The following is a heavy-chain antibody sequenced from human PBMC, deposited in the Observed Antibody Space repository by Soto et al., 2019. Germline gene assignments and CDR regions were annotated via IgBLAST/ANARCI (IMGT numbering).Heavy chain of an antibody. J-gene: IGHJ4*02. Sequence: VPLVESGGGSVQPGGSLRLSCVASGITFSGFWMHWVRQVPGKGLGWVARVDSAGSGTSYADSVKGRFTISIDNAKNSLSLQMDSLRVEDMAVYYCATVFEHWGQGIPVTVSS. CDR1: GITFSGFW. CDR3: ATVFEH. V-gene: IGHV3-74*01. CDR2: VDSAGSGT.